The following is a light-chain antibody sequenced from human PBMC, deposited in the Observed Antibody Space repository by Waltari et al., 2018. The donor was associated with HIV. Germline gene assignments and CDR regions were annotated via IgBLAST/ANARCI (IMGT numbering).Light chain of an antibody. J-gene: IGLJ2*01. CDR3: CSYAGSNTLL. CDR1: SSDVGSYNY. V-gene: IGLV2-23*01. Sequence: QSALTQPASASGSPGQSVTISCTGNSSDVGSYNYVSWYQQHPGKAPKLMIYECTKRPSGVSDRFSGSKSGNTASLTVSGLQAEDEADYYCCSYAGSNTLLFGGGTKLTVL. CDR2: ECT.